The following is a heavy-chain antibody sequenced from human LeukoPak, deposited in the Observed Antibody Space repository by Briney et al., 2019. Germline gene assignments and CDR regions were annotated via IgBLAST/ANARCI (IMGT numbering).Heavy chain of an antibody. CDR3: ARKPIINNAWYYFDY. V-gene: IGHV4-34*01. CDR2: INHSGST. D-gene: IGHD1/OR15-1a*01. Sequence: SETLSLTCAVYGGSFSGYYWSWIRQPPGKGLEWIGEINHSGSTNYNPSLKSRVTISVDTSKNQFSLKLSSVTAADTAVYYCARKPIINNAWYYFDYWGQGTLVTVSS. CDR1: GGSFSGYY. J-gene: IGHJ4*02.